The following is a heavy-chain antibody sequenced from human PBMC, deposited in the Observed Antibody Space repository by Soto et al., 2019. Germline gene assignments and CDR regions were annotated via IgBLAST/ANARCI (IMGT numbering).Heavy chain of an antibody. CDR1: GGSISSYY. D-gene: IGHD3-22*01. V-gene: IGHV4-59*01. CDR3: ARVPTYYQDIIGYQPFHP. J-gene: IGHJ5*02. Sequence: SETLSLTCTVSGGSISSYYWSWIRQPPGKGLEWIGYIYYSGSTNYNPSLKSRVTISVDTSKNQFSLKLSSVTAADTAVYYCARVPTYYQDIIGYQPFHPWGQGTLVTVSS. CDR2: IYYSGST.